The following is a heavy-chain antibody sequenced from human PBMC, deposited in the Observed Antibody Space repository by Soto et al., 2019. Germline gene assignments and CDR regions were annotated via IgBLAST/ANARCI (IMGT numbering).Heavy chain of an antibody. CDR2: INPNIGTT. Sequence: ASVKVSCKASGGTFSSYAISWVRQAPGQGLEWMGGINPNIGTTNYAQKFQGWVTMTRDTSISTAYMELSRLRSDDTAVYYCARDRFLSTGADAFDIWGQGTMVTVSS. J-gene: IGHJ3*02. D-gene: IGHD1-1*01. V-gene: IGHV1-2*04. CDR3: ARDRFLSTGADAFDI. CDR1: GGTFSSYA.